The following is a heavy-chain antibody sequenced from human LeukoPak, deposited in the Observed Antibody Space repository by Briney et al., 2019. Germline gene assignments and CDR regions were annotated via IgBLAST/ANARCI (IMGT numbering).Heavy chain of an antibody. CDR2: IYYSRST. CDR1: GGSLSSGSYY. Sequence: SETLSLTCTVSGGSLSSGSYYWGWIRQPPGKGLEWIGTIYYSRSTCHNPSLKSRVTMSIDTSKNQFSLKLNSVTAADTAVYYCARASLRTDAFDIWGQGTMVTVSS. V-gene: IGHV4-39*07. CDR3: ARASLRTDAFDI. D-gene: IGHD3-16*01. J-gene: IGHJ3*02.